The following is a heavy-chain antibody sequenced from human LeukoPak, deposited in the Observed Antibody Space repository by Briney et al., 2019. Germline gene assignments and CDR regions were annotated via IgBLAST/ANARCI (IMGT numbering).Heavy chain of an antibody. CDR1: GFPFSNYW. Sequence: GGSLRLSCAASGFPFSNYWMHWVRQAPGKGLEWVSYISISSTTIYYADSVKGRFTISRDNAKNSLYLQMNSLRDEDTAVYYCARGLRYSSSWYNFDYWGQGTLVTVSS. V-gene: IGHV3-48*02. J-gene: IGHJ4*02. D-gene: IGHD6-13*01. CDR3: ARGLRYSSSWYNFDY. CDR2: ISISSTTI.